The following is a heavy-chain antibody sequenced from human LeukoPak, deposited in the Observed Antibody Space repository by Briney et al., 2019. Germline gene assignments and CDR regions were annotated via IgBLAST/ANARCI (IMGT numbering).Heavy chain of an antibody. CDR1: GYTFTGYY. CDR2: INPNSGGT. J-gene: IGHJ4*02. Sequence: GASVKVSCKASGYTFTGYYMHWVRQAPGQGLEWMGRINPNSGGTNYAQKFQGRVTMTRDTSISTAYMELSSLTSEDTAVYYCARDGGSYYDFDYWGQGTLATVSS. V-gene: IGHV1-2*06. CDR3: ARDGGSYYDFDY. D-gene: IGHD1-26*01.